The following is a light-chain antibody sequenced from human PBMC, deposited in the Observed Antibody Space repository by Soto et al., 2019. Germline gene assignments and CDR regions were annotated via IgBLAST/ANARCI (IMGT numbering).Light chain of an antibody. CDR2: VAS. J-gene: IGKJ4*01. CDR3: QQYNVWPLT. CDR1: QSVSSN. V-gene: IGKV3-15*01. Sequence: EIVMTQSPATLSVSPGERATLSCRASQSVSSNLAWYQQKPGQTPKLLLYVASTRATGIPARFSGSGSVTEFILTISSLQSEDFADYYCQQYNVWPLTFGGGSKVEFK.